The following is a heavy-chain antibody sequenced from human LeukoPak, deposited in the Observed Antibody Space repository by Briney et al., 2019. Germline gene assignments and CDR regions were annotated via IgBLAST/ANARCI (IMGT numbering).Heavy chain of an antibody. V-gene: IGHV4-31*03. CDR2: IYYSGST. J-gene: IGHJ4*02. D-gene: IGHD6-13*01. CDR1: GGSISSGGYY. CDR3: ARVPAAGPPCYFDY. Sequence: PSETLSLTCTVSGGSISSGGYYWSWIRQHPGKGLEWIGYIYYSGSTYYNPSLKSRVTISVDTSKNQFSLKLSSVTAADTAVYYCARVPAAGPPCYFDYWGQGTLVTVSS.